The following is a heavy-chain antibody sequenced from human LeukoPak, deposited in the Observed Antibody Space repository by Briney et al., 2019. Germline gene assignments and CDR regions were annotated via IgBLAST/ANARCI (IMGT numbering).Heavy chain of an antibody. D-gene: IGHD3-10*01. J-gene: IGHJ4*02. CDR3: ARGSIRYYYGSGSYLSY. V-gene: IGHV4-34*01. Sequence: PSETLSLTCAVYGGSFSGYYWSWIRQPPGKGLEWIGEINHSGSTNYNPSLKSRVSISADTSKNQFSLKLSAVTAADTAVYYCARGSIRYYYGSGSYLSYWGQGTLVTVSS. CDR2: INHSGST. CDR1: GGSFSGYY.